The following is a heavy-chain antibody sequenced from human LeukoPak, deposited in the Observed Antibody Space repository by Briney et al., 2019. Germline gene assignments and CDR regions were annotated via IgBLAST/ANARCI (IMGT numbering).Heavy chain of an antibody. Sequence: GGSLRLSCAASGFTFSSYAMSWFRQAPGKGLEWVGFIRSKAYGGTTEYAASVKGRFTISRDDSKSIAYLQMNSLKTEDTAVYYCTRDYSSSWYNYYYYYMDVWGKGTTVTVSS. CDR1: GFTFSSYA. CDR2: IRSKAYGGTT. D-gene: IGHD6-13*01. CDR3: TRDYSSSWYNYYYYYMDV. V-gene: IGHV3-49*03. J-gene: IGHJ6*03.